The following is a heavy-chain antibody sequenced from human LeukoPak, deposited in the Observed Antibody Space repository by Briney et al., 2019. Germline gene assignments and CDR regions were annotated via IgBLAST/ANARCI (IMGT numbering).Heavy chain of an antibody. CDR2: ISSSSSYI. J-gene: IGHJ4*02. D-gene: IGHD1-26*01. CDR1: GFTFRSYA. V-gene: IGHV3-21*01. Sequence: GGSLRLSCAVSGFTFRSYAMKWVRQAPGKGLEWVSSISSSSSYIYYADSVKGRFTISRDNAKNSLYLQMNSLRAEDTAVYYCARDTGAIERHFDYWGQGTLVTVSS. CDR3: ARDTGAIERHFDY.